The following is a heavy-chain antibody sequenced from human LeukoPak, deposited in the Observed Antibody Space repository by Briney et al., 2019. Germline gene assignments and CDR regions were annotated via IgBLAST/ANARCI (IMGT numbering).Heavy chain of an antibody. CDR2: MYYGGSI. V-gene: IGHV4-39*01. Sequence: PSETVSLTCTVSGGSISSSSDYWGWIRQPPGKGLEWIGSMYYGGSIYYNPSLKSRVTISVDTSKNQFSLKLSSVTAADTAVYYCARHIASIFGVLKPWGQGTLVTVSS. J-gene: IGHJ5*02. CDR1: GGSISSSSDY. D-gene: IGHD3-3*01. CDR3: ARHIASIFGVLKP.